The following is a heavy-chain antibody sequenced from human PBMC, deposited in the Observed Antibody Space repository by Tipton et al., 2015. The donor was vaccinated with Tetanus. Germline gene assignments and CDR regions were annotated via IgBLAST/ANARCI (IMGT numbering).Heavy chain of an antibody. CDR1: GDSIRSYAYY. D-gene: IGHD6-19*01. CDR3: ARHNRLSKWVGHWCFDV. J-gene: IGHJ2*01. CDR2: VFSTGSA. V-gene: IGHV4-39*01. Sequence: TLSLTCNVSGDSIRSYAYYWAWIRQPPGRGLEWIASVFSTGSAHYNPSLKSRVIISADTSKNQFSLKLNSGTAGDAAIYYCARHNRLSKWVGHWCFDVWGRGPPVTVSS.